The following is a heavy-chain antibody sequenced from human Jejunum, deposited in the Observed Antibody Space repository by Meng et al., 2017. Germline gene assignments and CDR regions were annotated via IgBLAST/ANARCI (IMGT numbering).Heavy chain of an antibody. V-gene: IGHV1-3*01. J-gene: IGHJ4*02. CDR1: GYTFNNYA. CDR2: IDAGNRDT. Sequence: ASVKVSCKAFGYTFNNYAIHWVRQAPGPRLEWMGWIDAGNRDTKPSQNFQGRVTITRDTSASIGYMELSSLRSEDTAVYYCARGSAYGPYYFDYWGQGTRVTVSS. D-gene: IGHD3-22*01. CDR3: ARGSAYGPYYFDY.